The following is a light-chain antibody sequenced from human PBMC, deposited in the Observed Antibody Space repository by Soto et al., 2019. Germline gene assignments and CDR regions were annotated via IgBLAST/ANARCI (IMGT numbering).Light chain of an antibody. J-gene: IGLJ2*01. CDR1: SSTVGGHDY. CDR3: SSYAGSNNRVI. CDR2: EVS. Sequence: QSDLTQPPSASGSPGQSVTISCTGTSSTVGGHDYVSWYQQHPGKAPKLMIYEVSKRPSGVPDRFSGSKSGNTASLTVSGLQAEDEADYYCSSYAGSNNRVIFGGGTKLTVL. V-gene: IGLV2-8*01.